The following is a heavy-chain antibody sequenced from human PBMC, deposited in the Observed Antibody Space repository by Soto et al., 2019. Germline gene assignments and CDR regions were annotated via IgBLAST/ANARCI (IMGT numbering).Heavy chain of an antibody. Sequence: IHWVRQAPGKGLVWVSRINTEGSSADYADSVKGRFTISRDNAENTVFLQMNGLTAEDTAVYYCTRDPMGATSYWGQGTLVTVSS. D-gene: IGHD1-26*01. J-gene: IGHJ4*02. CDR3: TRDPMGATSY. V-gene: IGHV3-74*01. CDR2: INTEGSSA.